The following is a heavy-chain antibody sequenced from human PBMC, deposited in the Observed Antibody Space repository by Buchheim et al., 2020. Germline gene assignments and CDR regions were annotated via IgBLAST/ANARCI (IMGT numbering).Heavy chain of an antibody. CDR1: GYIFTSYY. J-gene: IGHJ6*02. D-gene: IGHD3-9*01. CDR2: INPSGGST. V-gene: IGHV1-46*01. Sequence: QVQLVQSGAEVKKPGASVKVSCKASGYIFTSYYMHWVRQAPGQGLEWMGIINPSGGSTSYAQKFQGRVTMTRDTSTSTVYMELSSLRSEDTAVYYCARDRDPSVTYYDILTGRTPMDVGGQGTT. CDR3: ARDRDPSVTYYDILTGRTPMDV.